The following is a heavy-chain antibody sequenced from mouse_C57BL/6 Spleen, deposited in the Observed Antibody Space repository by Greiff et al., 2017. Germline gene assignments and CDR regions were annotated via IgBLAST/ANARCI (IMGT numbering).Heavy chain of an antibody. CDR2: INYDGSST. D-gene: IGHD2-5*01. Sequence: EVQRVESEGGLVQPGSSMKLSCTASGFTFSDYYMAWVRQVPEKGLEWVANINYDGSSTYYLDSLKSRFIISRDNAKNILYLQMSSLKSEDTATYYCARVGYSNHYFDYWGQGTTLTVSS. CDR1: GFTFSDYY. CDR3: ARVGYSNHYFDY. V-gene: IGHV5-16*01. J-gene: IGHJ2*01.